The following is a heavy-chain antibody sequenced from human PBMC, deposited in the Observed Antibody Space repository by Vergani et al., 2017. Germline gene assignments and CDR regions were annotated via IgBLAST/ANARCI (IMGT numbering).Heavy chain of an antibody. Sequence: QVQLVQSGAEVKKPGASVKVSCKASGYTFTGYYMHWVRQAPGQGLEWMGWINPNSGGTNYAQKFQGRVTMTRDTSISTAYMELSRLRSDDTAVYYCARAPYSSEYVGGSYRSWGQGTLVTVSS. CDR3: ARAPYSSEYVGGSYRS. CDR1: GYTFTGYY. J-gene: IGHJ4*02. CDR2: INPNSGGT. D-gene: IGHD3-16*02. V-gene: IGHV1-2*02.